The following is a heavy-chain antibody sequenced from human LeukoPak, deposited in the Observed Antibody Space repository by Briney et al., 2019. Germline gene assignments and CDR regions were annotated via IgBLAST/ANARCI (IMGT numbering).Heavy chain of an antibody. Sequence: PSETLSLTCTVSGGSTSDYYWSWIRQPPGKGLEWIGFISHSGNTNYNPSLKSRVTISIGTSKRQFSLNLSSVIAADTAVYYCARVRVVTQDFDYWGQGTLVTVSP. V-gene: IGHV4-59*01. CDR1: GGSTSDYY. D-gene: IGHD4-23*01. CDR3: ARVRVVTQDFDY. J-gene: IGHJ4*02. CDR2: ISHSGNT.